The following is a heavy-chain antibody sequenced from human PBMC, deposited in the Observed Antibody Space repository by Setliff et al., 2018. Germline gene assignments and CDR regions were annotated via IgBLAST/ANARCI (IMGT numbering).Heavy chain of an antibody. D-gene: IGHD3-16*01. CDR1: GYSFTNTW. J-gene: IGHJ3*02. Sequence: GESLKISCKGSGYSFTNTWIGWVRQMPGKGVEWMGIIYLGDSDVRYSPSFQGQVTISADKSINTAYLQWSSLKASDTAIYYCARLGGWLTSPETPGAFDIWGQGTMVTVSS. V-gene: IGHV5-51*01. CDR2: IYLGDSDV. CDR3: ARLGGWLTSPETPGAFDI.